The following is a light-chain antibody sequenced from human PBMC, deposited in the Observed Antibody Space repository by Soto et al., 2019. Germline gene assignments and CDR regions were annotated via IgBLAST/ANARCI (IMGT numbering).Light chain of an antibody. V-gene: IGKV3-20*01. J-gene: IGKJ3*01. CDR3: QQYGSSVFT. CDR2: GAS. CDR1: QSVSSSN. Sequence: EIVLTQSPGTLSLSPGERATLSCRASQSVSSSNLAWYQQKPGQAPRLLIYGASSRATGIPDRFSGSGSGTDFTLTISRLEPEDFAVYYCQQYGSSVFTFGPGTTVDI.